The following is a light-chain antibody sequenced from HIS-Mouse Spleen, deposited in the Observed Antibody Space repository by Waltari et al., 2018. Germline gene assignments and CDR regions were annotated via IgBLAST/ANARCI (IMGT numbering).Light chain of an antibody. V-gene: IGLV1-47*01. CDR2: ENN. Sequence: PTHPASASWTAGHSVPICCSRSSCNIGSHLLAWYQQRPGTAPKLLIYENNKRPSGVPDRFSGSKSGNSASLTICGLRSEDEADYYCAACADSMSGPVFGGGTKLTVL. CDR3: AACADSMSGPV. CDR1: SCNIGSHL. J-gene: IGLJ3*02.